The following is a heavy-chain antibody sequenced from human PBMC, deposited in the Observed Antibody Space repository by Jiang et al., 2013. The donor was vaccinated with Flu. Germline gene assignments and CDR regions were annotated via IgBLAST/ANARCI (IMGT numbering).Heavy chain of an antibody. CDR3: ARVGCSGGSCYGNWFDP. V-gene: IGHV1-69*04. CDR2: IIPILGIA. D-gene: IGHD2-15*01. Sequence: ISWVRQAPGQGLEWMGRIIPILGIANYAXKFQGRVTITADESTSTAYMELSSLRSEDTAVYYCARVGCSGGSCYGNWFDPWGQGTLVTVSS. J-gene: IGHJ5*02.